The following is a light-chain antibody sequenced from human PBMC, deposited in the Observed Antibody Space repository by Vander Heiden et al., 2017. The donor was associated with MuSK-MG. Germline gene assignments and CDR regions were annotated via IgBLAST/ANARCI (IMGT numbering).Light chain of an antibody. J-gene: IGKJ3*01. CDR2: DAS. V-gene: IGKV1-33*01. CDR1: QDISNY. CDR3: QQDVNLPVT. Sequence: DIQMTQSPSSLSASVGDRVTITCQASQDISNYLNWYQQKPGKAPKLLIYDASNLETGVPSRFSGSGSGTDFTFTISSLQPEDIATYYCQQDVNLPVTFGRGTKVDIK.